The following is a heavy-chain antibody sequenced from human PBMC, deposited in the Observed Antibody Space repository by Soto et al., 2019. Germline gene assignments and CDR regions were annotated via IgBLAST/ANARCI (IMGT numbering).Heavy chain of an antibody. D-gene: IGHD3-10*01. CDR2: IYYSGST. V-gene: IGHV4-31*03. CDR1: GGSISSGGYY. J-gene: IGHJ6*02. CDR3: GREPSVLSGVRVLGVMDV. Sequence: SETLSLTCTVSGGSISSGGYYWSWIRQHPGKGLEWIGYIYYSGSTYYNPSLKSRVTISVDTSKNQFSLKLSSVTAADTAVYYCGREPSVLSGVRVLGVMDVWGQGIKVTVSS.